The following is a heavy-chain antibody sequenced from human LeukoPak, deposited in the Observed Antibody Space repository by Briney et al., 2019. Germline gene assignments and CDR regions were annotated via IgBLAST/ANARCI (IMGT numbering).Heavy chain of an antibody. CDR3: ARSSRGDAFDI. J-gene: IGHJ3*02. CDR1: GFTFSSYS. CDR2: ISSSSSTI. D-gene: IGHD3-10*01. V-gene: IGHV3-48*01. Sequence: PGGSLRLSCAASGFTFSSYSMNWVRQAPGKGLERVSYISSSSSTIYYADSVKGRFTISRDNAKNSLYLQMNSLRAEDTAVYYCARSSRGDAFDIWGQGTMVTVSS.